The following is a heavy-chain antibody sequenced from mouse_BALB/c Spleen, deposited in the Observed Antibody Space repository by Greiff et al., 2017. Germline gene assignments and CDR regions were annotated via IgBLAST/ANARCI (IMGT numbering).Heavy chain of an antibody. Sequence: DVQLVESGPGLVKPSQSLSLTCTVTGYSITSDYAWNWIRQFPGNKLEWMGYISYSGSTSYNPSLKSRISITRDTSKNQFFLQLNSVTTEDTATYYCARSEVRRGAFDYWGQGTTLTVSS. CDR1: GYSITSDYA. CDR3: ARSEVRRGAFDY. V-gene: IGHV3-2*02. CDR2: ISYSGST. D-gene: IGHD2-14*01. J-gene: IGHJ2*01.